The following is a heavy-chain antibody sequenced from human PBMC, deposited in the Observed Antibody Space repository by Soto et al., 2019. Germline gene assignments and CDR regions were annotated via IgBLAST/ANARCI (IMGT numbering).Heavy chain of an antibody. CDR2: ISSSSTTI. CDR1: GFTFSSYS. Sequence: PGGSLRLSCAASGFTFSSYSMNWVRQAPGKGLEWVSYISSSSTTIYYADSVKGRFTISRDNAKNSLYLQMNSLRDEDTAVYYFSSRYGARVEFYDLRTRGTPVTGSS. CDR3: SSRYGARVEFYDL. J-gene: IGHJ2*01. D-gene: IGHD5-18*01. V-gene: IGHV3-48*02.